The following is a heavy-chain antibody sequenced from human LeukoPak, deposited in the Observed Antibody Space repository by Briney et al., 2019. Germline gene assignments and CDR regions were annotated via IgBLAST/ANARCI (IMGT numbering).Heavy chain of an antibody. CDR1: GGTFSSYA. D-gene: IGHD3-3*01. J-gene: IGHJ3*02. V-gene: IGHV1-69*13. Sequence: SVKVSCKASGGTFSSYAISWVRQAPGQGLEWMGGIIPIFGTANYAQKFQGRVTITADESTSTAYMELSSLRSEDTAVYYCARDGRRITIFGVVIEDAFDIWGQGTMVTVSS. CDR3: ARDGRRITIFGVVIEDAFDI. CDR2: IIPIFGTA.